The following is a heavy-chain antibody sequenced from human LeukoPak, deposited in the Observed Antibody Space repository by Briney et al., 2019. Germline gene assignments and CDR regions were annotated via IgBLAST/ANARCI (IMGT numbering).Heavy chain of an antibody. CDR2: ISYDGSNK. V-gene: IGHV3-30-3*01. J-gene: IGHJ4*02. CDR3: ARDSGITMVRGVINQRYYLDY. CDR1: GFTFSSYA. Sequence: GRSLRLSCAASGFTFSSYAMHWVRQAPGKGLEWVAVISYDGSNKYYADSVKGRFTISRDNSKNTLYLQMNSLRAEDTAVYYCARDSGITMVRGVINQRYYLDYWGQGTLVTVSS. D-gene: IGHD3-10*01.